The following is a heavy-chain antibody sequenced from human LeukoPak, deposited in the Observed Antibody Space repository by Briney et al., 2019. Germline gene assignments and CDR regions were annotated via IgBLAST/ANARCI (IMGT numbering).Heavy chain of an antibody. CDR1: GFTFDDYA. CDR2: ISWNSGSI. D-gene: IGHD3-9*01. Sequence: GGSLRLSCAASGFTFDDYAMHWVRQAPGKGLEWVSGISWNSGSIGHADSVKGRFTISRDNAKNSLYLQMNSLRAEDMALYYCAKGGFDWSIDAFDIWGQGTMVTVSS. CDR3: AKGGFDWSIDAFDI. J-gene: IGHJ3*02. V-gene: IGHV3-9*03.